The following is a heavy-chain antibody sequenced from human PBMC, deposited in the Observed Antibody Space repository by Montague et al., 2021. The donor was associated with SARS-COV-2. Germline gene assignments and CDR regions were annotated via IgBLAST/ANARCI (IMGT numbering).Heavy chain of an antibody. J-gene: IGHJ4*02. CDR1: GVSISYGSYF. CDR2: IHTSGST. CDR3: ASSHCGGDCY. Sequence: TLSLTCTVSGVSISYGSYFWTWLRQPAGKVLGWIGRIHTSGSTNYNPSLKSRVDISIDTSKDQFSLELSSVTAADTAVYYCASSHCGGDCYSGQGTLVTVSS. V-gene: IGHV4-61*02. D-gene: IGHD2-21*02.